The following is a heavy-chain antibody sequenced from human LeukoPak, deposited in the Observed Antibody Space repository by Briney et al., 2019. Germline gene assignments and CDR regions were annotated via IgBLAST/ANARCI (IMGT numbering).Heavy chain of an antibody. V-gene: IGHV3-66*01. D-gene: IGHD1-26*01. CDR2: IYSGGNT. Sequence: GGSLRLSCAASGFNVSNNYMNWVRQAPGKGLEWVSVIYSGGNTYYADSVKGRFTVSRDNSKNTLYLQMNSLRAEDTAVYYCARGEWELKTWGQGTLVTVSS. CDR1: GFNVSNNY. J-gene: IGHJ5*02. CDR3: ARGEWELKT.